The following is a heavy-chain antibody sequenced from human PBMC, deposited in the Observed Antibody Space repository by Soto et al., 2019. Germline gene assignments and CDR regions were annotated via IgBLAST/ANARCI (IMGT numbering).Heavy chain of an antibody. CDR3: ASDRRDCGGGGCSPGSLWS. CDR1: GGTFSSYA. V-gene: IGHV1-69*06. Sequence: QVQLVQSGAEVKKPGSSVKVSCKASGGTFSSYAISWVRQAPGQGLEWMGGIIPIFGTANYAQKFQGRVTITADNSTNTPYRELSSLSSEDTAFYYCASDRRDCGGGGCSPGSLWSWGQGPLVTVSS. CDR2: IIPIFGTA. D-gene: IGHD2-15*01. J-gene: IGHJ1*01.